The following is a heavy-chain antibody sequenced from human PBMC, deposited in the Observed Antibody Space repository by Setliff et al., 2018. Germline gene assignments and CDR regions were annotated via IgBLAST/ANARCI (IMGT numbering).Heavy chain of an antibody. D-gene: IGHD6-6*01. J-gene: IGHJ4*02. CDR2: ISA. CDR3: ATRRAARSPLTG. CDR1: GYIFSSYG. V-gene: IGHV1-18*01. Sequence: ASVKVSCKASGYIFSSYGINWVRQAPGQGLEWMGWISAYARNFQGRGIMTTDTSTNTAYMELRSLRPVDTAVYYCATRRAARSPLTGWGQGTLVTVSS.